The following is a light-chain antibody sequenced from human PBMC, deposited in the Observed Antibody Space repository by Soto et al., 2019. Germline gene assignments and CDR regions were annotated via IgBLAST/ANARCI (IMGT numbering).Light chain of an antibody. Sequence: QSALTQPASVSGSPGQSITISCTGTSNDVGGYNYVSWYQSHPGEAPKLIIYDVSNRPSGVSDRFSGSKSGNTASLTISGLQAEDEADYYCSSYTSSISYVFGTGTKVTVL. CDR2: DVS. CDR1: SNDVGGYNY. J-gene: IGLJ1*01. CDR3: SSYTSSISYV. V-gene: IGLV2-14*03.